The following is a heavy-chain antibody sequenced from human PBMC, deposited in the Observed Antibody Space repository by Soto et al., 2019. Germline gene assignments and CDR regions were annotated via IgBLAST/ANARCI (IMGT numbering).Heavy chain of an antibody. CDR1: GFSLSNSGVG. CDR2: IYGDNDK. V-gene: IGHV2-5*02. J-gene: IGHJ4*02. Sequence: QITLKESGPSPVKPTQTLTVTCTFSGFSLSNSGVGVAWIRQSPGKALEWLALIYGDNDKRYSPSLKTRLTITKDTSKNQVVLTMTNMDPVDTSTYYCAHCTLHDYGDYDPGTSHVFDSWGQGTPVIVSS. D-gene: IGHD4-17*01. CDR3: AHCTLHDYGDYDPGTSHVFDS.